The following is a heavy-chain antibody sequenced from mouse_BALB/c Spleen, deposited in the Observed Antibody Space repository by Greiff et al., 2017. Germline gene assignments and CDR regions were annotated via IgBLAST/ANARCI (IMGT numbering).Heavy chain of an antibody. Sequence: LVESGGGLVKPGGSLKLSCAASGFTFSSYTMSWVRQTPEKRLEWVATISSGGGNTYYPDSVKGRFTISRDNAKNNLYLQMSSLRSEDTALYYCASNWGADYWGQGTTLTVSS. D-gene: IGHD4-1*01. V-gene: IGHV5-9*03. CDR1: GFTFSSYT. CDR2: ISSGGGNT. J-gene: IGHJ2*01. CDR3: ASNWGADY.